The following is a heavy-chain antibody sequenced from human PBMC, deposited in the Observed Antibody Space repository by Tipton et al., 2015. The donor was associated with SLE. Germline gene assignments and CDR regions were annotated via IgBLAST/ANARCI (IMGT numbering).Heavy chain of an antibody. CDR3: ASRGQSNWPPPHAFDI. Sequence: TLSLTCAVYGGSFSGYYWSWIRQPPGKGLEWIGEINHSGSTNYNPSLKSRVTISLDTSKNQFSLKLSSVTAADTAVYYCASRGQSNWPPPHAFDIWGQGTMVTVSS. V-gene: IGHV4-34*01. J-gene: IGHJ3*02. CDR1: GGSFSGYY. CDR2: INHSGST. D-gene: IGHD3-10*01.